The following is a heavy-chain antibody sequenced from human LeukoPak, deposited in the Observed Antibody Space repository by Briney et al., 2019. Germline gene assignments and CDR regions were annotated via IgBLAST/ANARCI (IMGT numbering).Heavy chain of an antibody. V-gene: IGHV4-4*07. J-gene: IGHJ3*02. CDR2: ILVSGTT. D-gene: IGHD1-26*01. CDR3: ARGISGSLGAFDI. CDR1: GGSISEDS. Sequence: SETLCLTCTVSGGSISEDSWTWIRQPAGKGLEWIGRILVSGTTNYNASLKTRVTLSIDTSKNLLSLKLTSLTAADTAVYYCARGISGSLGAFDIWGRGTMVTVSS.